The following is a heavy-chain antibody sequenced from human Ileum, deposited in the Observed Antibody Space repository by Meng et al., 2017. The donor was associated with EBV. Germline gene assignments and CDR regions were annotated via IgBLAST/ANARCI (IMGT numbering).Heavy chain of an antibody. CDR3: ARGAYFDY. CDR2: IYYSGSA. Sequence: QSQLKESGSGMVKPSWPLSPPCAVSGGSISSGGYSWHWIRQPPGKVLQWIGYIYYSGSAYYNPSLKSRVTLSVDRSTNQFSLNLSSVTAADTAVYYCARGAYFDYWGQGTLVTVSS. J-gene: IGHJ4*02. CDR1: GGSISSGGYS. V-gene: IGHV4-30-2*01.